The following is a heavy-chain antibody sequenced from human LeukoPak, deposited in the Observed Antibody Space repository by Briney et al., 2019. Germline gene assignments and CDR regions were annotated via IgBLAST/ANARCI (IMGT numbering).Heavy chain of an antibody. D-gene: IGHD5-18*01. CDR2: IIPILGIA. CDR1: GGTFSSYA. V-gene: IGHV1-69*04. CDR3: ARDLRIQPHYFDY. Sequence: GASVKVSCKASGGTFSSYAISWVRQAPGQGLEWMGRIIPILGIANYAQKFQGRVTITADKSTSTAYMELSSLRSEDTAVYYCARDLRIQPHYFDYWGQGTLVTVSS. J-gene: IGHJ4*02.